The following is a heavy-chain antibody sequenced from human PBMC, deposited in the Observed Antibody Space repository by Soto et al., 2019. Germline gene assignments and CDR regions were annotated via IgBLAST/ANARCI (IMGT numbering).Heavy chain of an antibody. D-gene: IGHD1-26*01. Sequence: QVQLVQSGAEVKKPGSSVKVSCKASGGTFSSYAISWVRQAPGQGLEWMGGIIPIFGTANYAQKFQGRVTISADESTSTAYMELRSLRSEDTAVYYCARGGGGSYTRGVDFDIWGQWTMVSVSS. V-gene: IGHV1-69*01. CDR2: IIPIFGTA. CDR3: ARGGGGSYTRGVDFDI. J-gene: IGHJ3*02. CDR1: GGTFSSYA.